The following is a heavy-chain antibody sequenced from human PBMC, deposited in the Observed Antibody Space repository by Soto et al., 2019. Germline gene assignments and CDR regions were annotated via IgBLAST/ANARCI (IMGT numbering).Heavy chain of an antibody. V-gene: IGHV4-30-4*01. D-gene: IGHD3-10*01. Sequence: LSLTFTVSVGSISSGDYYWSWIRQPPGKGLEWIGYIYYSGSTYYNPSLKSRVTISVDTSKNQFSLKLSSVTAADTAVYYSARVPGGGQYGMDVWGQGTTVTVSS. J-gene: IGHJ6*02. CDR1: VGSISSGDYY. CDR3: ARVPGGGQYGMDV. CDR2: IYYSGST.